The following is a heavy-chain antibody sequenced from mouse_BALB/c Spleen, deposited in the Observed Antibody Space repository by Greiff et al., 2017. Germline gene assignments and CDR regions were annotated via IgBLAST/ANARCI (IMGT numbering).Heavy chain of an antibody. CDR2: INPSNGGT. D-gene: IGHD2-14*01. Sequence: VKLQESGAELVKPGASVKLSCKASGYTFTSYYMYWVKQRPGQGLEWIGEINPSNGGTNFNEKFKSKATLTVDKSSSTAYMQLSSLTSEDSAVYYCTNRYDDYAMDYWGQGTSVTVSS. CDR1: GYTFTSYY. V-gene: IGHV1S16*01. CDR3: TNRYDDYAMDY. J-gene: IGHJ4*01.